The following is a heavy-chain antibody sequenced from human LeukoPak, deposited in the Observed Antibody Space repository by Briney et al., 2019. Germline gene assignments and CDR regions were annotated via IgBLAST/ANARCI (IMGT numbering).Heavy chain of an antibody. V-gene: IGHV1-46*01. D-gene: IGHD2-2*01. Sequence: ASVKVSCKASGYSFTSYYIHWVRQAPGQGLGWMGIINPSGGSTSYAQKFQGRVTMTRDTSTSTVYMELSSLRSEDTAVYYCARGYCSSTSCYEPPRYWGQGTLVTVSS. CDR1: GYSFTSYY. CDR2: INPSGGST. J-gene: IGHJ4*02. CDR3: ARGYCSSTSCYEPPRY.